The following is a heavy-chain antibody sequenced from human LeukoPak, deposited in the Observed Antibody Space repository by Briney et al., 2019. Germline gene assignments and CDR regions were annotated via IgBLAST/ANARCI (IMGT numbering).Heavy chain of an antibody. V-gene: IGHV3-66*01. D-gene: IGHD3-10*01. CDR3: ARDTPTEGGLWFGELLGGMDV. CDR1: GFTVSSNY. J-gene: IGHJ6*02. Sequence: GGSLRLSCAASGFTVSSNYMSWVRQAPGEGLEWVSVIYSGGSTYYADSVKGRFTTSRDNSKNPLYLQMNSLRAEDTAVYYCARDTPTEGGLWFGELLGGMDVWGQGTTVTVSS. CDR2: IYSGGST.